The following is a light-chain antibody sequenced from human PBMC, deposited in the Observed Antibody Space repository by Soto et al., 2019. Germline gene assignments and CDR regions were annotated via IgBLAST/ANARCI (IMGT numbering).Light chain of an antibody. CDR1: TGAVTSGYY. Sequence: QAVVTQEPSLTVSPGGKVTLTCASSTGAVTSGYYPNWFQQKPGQAPRPLVYSISNKHSWTPARFSGSLLGDKAALTLSDVQPEDEAEYYCLLYYDGAQVFGGGTKVTVL. J-gene: IGLJ3*02. CDR2: SIS. CDR3: LLYYDGAQV. V-gene: IGLV7-43*01.